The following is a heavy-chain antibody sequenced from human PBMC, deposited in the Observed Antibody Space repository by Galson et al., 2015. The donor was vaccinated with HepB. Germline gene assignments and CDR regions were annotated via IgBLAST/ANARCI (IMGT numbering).Heavy chain of an antibody. CDR1: GFTFSTYT. CDR2: ISPPGNDI. CDR3: ARDLGTLFGVVVDAFDL. Sequence: SCAASGFTFSTYTMNWVRQAPGKGLEWVSSISPPGNDIYYADSVRGRFTVSRDNVDQSLYLQMNSLRPEDTALYYCARDLGTLFGVVVDAFDLWGQGTMITVSS. J-gene: IGHJ3*01. V-gene: IGHV3-21*01. D-gene: IGHD3-3*01.